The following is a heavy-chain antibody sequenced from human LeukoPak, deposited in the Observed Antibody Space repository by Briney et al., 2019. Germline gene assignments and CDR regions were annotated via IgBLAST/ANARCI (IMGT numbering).Heavy chain of an antibody. V-gene: IGHV3-74*01. CDR1: GFSFSGHW. J-gene: IGHJ4*02. Sequence: GGSLRLSCTASGFSFSGHWMHWARQLPVKGLVWVSRISPTGSTTSYADSVKGRFTVSRDNAKNTLYLQVNNLRAEDTAVYYCARGPNSNWSGLDFWGQGTLLTVSS. D-gene: IGHD6-6*01. CDR2: ISPTGSTT. CDR3: ARGPNSNWSGLDF.